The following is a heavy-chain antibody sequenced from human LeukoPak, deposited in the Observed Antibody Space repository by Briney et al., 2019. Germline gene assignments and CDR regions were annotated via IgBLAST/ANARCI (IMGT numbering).Heavy chain of an antibody. CDR2: IMPLFNTA. CDR1: GGTFISYS. J-gene: IGHJ6*03. CDR3: ARVDRYHYYLDV. Sequence: ASVKVSCKASGGTFISYSITWVRQAPGQGLEWMGGIMPLFNTANYAQQFQGRVTITTDESTSTAYMELSSLRFEDTAMYYCARVDRYHYYLDVWARGPRSPSP. V-gene: IGHV1-69*05.